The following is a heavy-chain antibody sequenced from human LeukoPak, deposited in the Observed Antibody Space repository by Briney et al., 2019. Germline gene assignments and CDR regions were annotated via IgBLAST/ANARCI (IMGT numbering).Heavy chain of an antibody. CDR2: INHSGSS. V-gene: IGHV4-34*01. CDR3: TRNGMITSVGPTGFAP. D-gene: IGHD3-16*01. CDR1: GGSFSGYY. J-gene: IGHJ5*02. Sequence: SETLSHTRAVYGGSFSGYYWSWLRQPAGKGREWIGGINHSGSSKYNPSLKRRVTISLAPSKNQFSLKLSSVTAADTAVYYCTRNGMITSVGPTGFAPWGQGTLVTVSS.